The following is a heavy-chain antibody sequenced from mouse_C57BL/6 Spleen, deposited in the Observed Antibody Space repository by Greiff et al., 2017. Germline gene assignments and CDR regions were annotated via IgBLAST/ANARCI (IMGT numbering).Heavy chain of an antibody. J-gene: IGHJ4*01. V-gene: IGHV1-69*01. CDR1: GYTFTSYW. Sequence: VQLQQPGAELVMPGASVKLSCKASGYTFTSYWMHWVKQRPGQGLEWIGEIDPSDSYTNYNQKFKGKSTLTVDKSSSTAYMQLSSLTSEDSAVYYCARIPFIATVVASYYDAMDYWGQGTSVTVAS. D-gene: IGHD1-1*01. CDR3: ARIPFIATVVASYYDAMDY. CDR2: IDPSDSYT.